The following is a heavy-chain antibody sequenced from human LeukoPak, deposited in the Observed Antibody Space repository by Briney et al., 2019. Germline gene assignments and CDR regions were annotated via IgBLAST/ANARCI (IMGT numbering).Heavy chain of an antibody. CDR1: GYTFTSYD. D-gene: IGHD3-3*01. CDR2: MNPNSGNT. CDR3: ARGVAGKRITIFGVVIDEYYFDY. Sequence: GASVKVSCKASGYTFTSYDINWVRQATGQGLEWMGWMNPNSGNTGYAQKFQGRVTTTRNTSISTAYMELSSLRSEDTAVYYCARGVAGKRITIFGVVIDEYYFDYWGQGTLVTVSS. V-gene: IGHV1-8*03. J-gene: IGHJ4*02.